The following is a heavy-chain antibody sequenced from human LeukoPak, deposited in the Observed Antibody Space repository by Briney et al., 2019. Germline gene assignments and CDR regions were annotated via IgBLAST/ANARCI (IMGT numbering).Heavy chain of an antibody. CDR3: AKNRRVVVMNDAFDI. J-gene: IGHJ3*02. D-gene: IGHD3-22*01. Sequence: GGSLRLSCAASGFTFSSYAMNWVRQAPGKGLEWVSTISGSGGTTYYADSVKGRFTISRDNSKNTLYLQMNSLRAEDTAVYYCAKNRRVVVMNDAFDIWGQGTMVTVSS. CDR2: ISGSGGTT. V-gene: IGHV3-23*01. CDR1: GFTFSSYA.